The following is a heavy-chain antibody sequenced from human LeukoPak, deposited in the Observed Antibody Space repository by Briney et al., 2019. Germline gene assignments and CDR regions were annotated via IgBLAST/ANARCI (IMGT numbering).Heavy chain of an antibody. CDR2: INPNSGGT. D-gene: IGHD3-3*01. CDR1: GYTFTGYY. CDR3: ARGAVLEWFSYWDY. V-gene: IGHV1-2*02. Sequence: ASVKVSCKASGYTFTGYYMHWVRQAPGQGLEWMGWINPNSGGTNYAQKFQGRVTMTRDTSISTAYMELSRLRSDDTAVYYCARGAVLEWFSYWDYWGQGTLVTVSS. J-gene: IGHJ4*02.